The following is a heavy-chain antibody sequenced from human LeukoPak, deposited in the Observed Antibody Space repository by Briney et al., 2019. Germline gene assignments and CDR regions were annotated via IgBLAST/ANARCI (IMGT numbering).Heavy chain of an antibody. CDR3: ARHKLVRGTVDY. V-gene: IGHV5-10-1*01. Sequence: GESLKSSCQGSGYSFPNYWISWVRQMPGKGLEWMGRIDPHDSYTTYSPSFQGHITLSSDKSITTAYLQWSSLKTSDTAIYYCARHKLVRGTVDYWGQGVLVTVSS. J-gene: IGHJ4*02. D-gene: IGHD3-10*01. CDR1: GYSFPNYW. CDR2: IDPHDSYT.